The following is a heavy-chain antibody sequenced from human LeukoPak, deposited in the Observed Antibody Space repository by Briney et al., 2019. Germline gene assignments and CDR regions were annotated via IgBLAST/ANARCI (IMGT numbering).Heavy chain of an antibody. V-gene: IGHV1-69*13. Sequence: GASVKVSCKASGGTFSSYAISWVRQAPGQGLEWMGGIIPIFGTANYAQTFQGRVTITADESTSTAYMELSSLRSEDTAVYYCASRRTSHCSSTSCYTQANYYYYYMDVWGKGTTVTVSS. CDR1: GGTFSSYA. CDR3: ASRRTSHCSSTSCYTQANYYYYYMDV. D-gene: IGHD2-2*02. J-gene: IGHJ6*03. CDR2: IIPIFGTA.